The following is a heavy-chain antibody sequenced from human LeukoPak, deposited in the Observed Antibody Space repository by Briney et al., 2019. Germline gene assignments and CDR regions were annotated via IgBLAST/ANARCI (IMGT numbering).Heavy chain of an antibody. CDR3: ARVRSDYGDFGNY. CDR1: GYSFTSYG. D-gene: IGHD4-17*01. Sequence: ASVKVSCKASGYSFTSYGISWVRQAPGQGLEWMGRISVNTGNTNYAQKFQGRVTMTTDTSTSTAYMELRSLRSDDTAVYYCARVRSDYGDFGNYWGQGTLVTVSS. V-gene: IGHV1-18*04. CDR2: ISVNTGNT. J-gene: IGHJ4*02.